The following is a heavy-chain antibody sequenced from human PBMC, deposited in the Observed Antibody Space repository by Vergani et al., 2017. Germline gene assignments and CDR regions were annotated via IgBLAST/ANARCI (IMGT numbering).Heavy chain of an antibody. Sequence: EVQLVQSGAEVKKPGESLKIPCQGSGYSITNYWIAWVRQRPGKGLEWMVIIYAGDSDVRYSPSFQGQVTMSVDKSLSTAYLQWSSLKASDTATYYCSKTHDLSSLYSSYNWFDPWGQGTQVTVSS. CDR1: GYSITNYW. CDR3: SKTHDLSSLYSSYNWFDP. V-gene: IGHV5-51*03. J-gene: IGHJ5*02. D-gene: IGHD3-3*01. CDR2: IYAGDSDV.